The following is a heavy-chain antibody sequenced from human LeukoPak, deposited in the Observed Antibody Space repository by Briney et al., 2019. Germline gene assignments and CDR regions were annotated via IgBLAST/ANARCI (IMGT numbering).Heavy chain of an antibody. J-gene: IGHJ4*02. CDR1: GFTFNAYA. D-gene: IGHD3-9*01. Sequence: GGSLRLSCAASGFTFNAYAMHWVRQAPGKGLEWVSAISRNSGDMVYADSVKGRFTISRDNAKNSLYLQMNSLRTEDTALYYCAKDGDVLAGYLNWGQGTLVTVSS. CDR2: ISRNSGDM. CDR3: AKDGDVLAGYLN. V-gene: IGHV3-9*01.